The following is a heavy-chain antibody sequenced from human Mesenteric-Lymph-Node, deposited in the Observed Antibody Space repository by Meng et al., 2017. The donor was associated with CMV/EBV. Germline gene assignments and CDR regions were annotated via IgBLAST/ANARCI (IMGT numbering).Heavy chain of an antibody. V-gene: IGHV4-59*08. D-gene: IGHD3-22*01. CDR2: IYYSGST. Sequence: SETLSLTCTVSGDSISSYYWSWIRQPPGKGLEWIGYIYYSGSTNYNDSLKSRVTISVDTSKNQFSLKLSSVTAADTAVYYCARRRAYYDSSGYYDYWGQGTLVTVSS. CDR3: ARRRAYYDSSGYYDY. J-gene: IGHJ4*02. CDR1: GDSISSYY.